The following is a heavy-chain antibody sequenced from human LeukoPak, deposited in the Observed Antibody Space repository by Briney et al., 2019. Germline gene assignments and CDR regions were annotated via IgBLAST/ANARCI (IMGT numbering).Heavy chain of an antibody. J-gene: IGHJ5*02. CDR3: ARTEGGGGYGWFDP. Sequence: GASVKVSCKASGYTFTSYGISWVRQAPGQGLEWMGWISDYNGNTNYAQKLQGRVTMTTDTSTSTAYMELRSLRSDDTAVYYCARTEGGGGYGWFDPWGQGTLVTVSS. V-gene: IGHV1-18*01. CDR2: ISDYNGNT. CDR1: GYTFTSYG. D-gene: IGHD5-12*01.